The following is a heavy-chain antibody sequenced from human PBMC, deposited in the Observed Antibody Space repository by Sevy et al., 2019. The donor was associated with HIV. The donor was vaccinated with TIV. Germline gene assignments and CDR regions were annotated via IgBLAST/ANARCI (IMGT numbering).Heavy chain of an antibody. CDR2: ISGNGGST. D-gene: IGHD6-13*01. CDR1: GFTFSSYA. Sequence: GGSLRLSCAASGFTFSSYAMSWVRQAPGKGLEWVSAISGNGGSTYYADSVKGRFTISRDNSKNTLYLQMNSLRAEDTAVYYCAKGGSSSPYYFDYWGQGTLVTVSS. CDR3: AKGGSSSPYYFDY. J-gene: IGHJ4*02. V-gene: IGHV3-23*01.